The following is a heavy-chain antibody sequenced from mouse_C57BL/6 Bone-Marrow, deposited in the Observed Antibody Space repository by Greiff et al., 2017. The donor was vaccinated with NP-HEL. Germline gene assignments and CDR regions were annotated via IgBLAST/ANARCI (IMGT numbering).Heavy chain of an antibody. J-gene: IGHJ4*01. D-gene: IGHD1-1*01. Sequence: LQESGAELARPGASVKLSCKASGYTFTSYGISWVKQRTGQGLEWIGEIYPRSGNTYYNEKFKGKATLTADKSSSTAYMELRSLTSEDSAVYFCARATTVVARAMDYWGQGTSVTVSS. CDR2: IYPRSGNT. CDR1: GYTFTSYG. V-gene: IGHV1-81*01. CDR3: ARATTVVARAMDY.